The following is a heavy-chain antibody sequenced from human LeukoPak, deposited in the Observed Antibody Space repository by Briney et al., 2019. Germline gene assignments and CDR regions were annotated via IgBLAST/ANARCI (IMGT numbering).Heavy chain of an antibody. J-gene: IGHJ5*02. D-gene: IGHD3-10*01. CDR1: GGTFSSYA. CDR2: IIPIFGTA. CDR3: ARDLFFPYRGSGRRGWFDP. V-gene: IGHV1-69*05. Sequence: ASVKVSCKASGGTFSSYAISWVRQAPGQGLEWMGRIIPIFGTANYAQKFQGRVTITTDESTSTAYMELSSLRSEETAVYYCARDLFFPYRGSGRRGWFDPWGQGTLVTVSS.